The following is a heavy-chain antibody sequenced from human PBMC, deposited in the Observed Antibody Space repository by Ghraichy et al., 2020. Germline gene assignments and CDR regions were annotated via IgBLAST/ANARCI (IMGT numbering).Heavy chain of an antibody. V-gene: IGHV3-74*01. D-gene: IGHD3-16*01. CDR2: INSDGSTT. CDR1: GFTFSNYW. Sequence: GGSLRLSCAASGFTFSNYWMDWVRQGPGKGLVWVSRINSDGSTTSYADSVKGRFTISRDNAKNTLYLQMNSLRAEDTAVYYCARPRWPFGGKHAFDIWGQGTMVTVSS. J-gene: IGHJ3*02. CDR3: ARPRWPFGGKHAFDI.